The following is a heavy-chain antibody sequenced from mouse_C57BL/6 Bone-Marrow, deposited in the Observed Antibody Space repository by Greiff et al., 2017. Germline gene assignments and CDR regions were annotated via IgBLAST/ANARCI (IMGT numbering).Heavy chain of an antibody. J-gene: IGHJ2*01. CDR3: ARSLGWLLPVDY. D-gene: IGHD2-3*01. Sequence: EVMLVESGGGLVKPGGSLKLSCAASGFTFSSYAMSWVRQTPEKRLEWVATISDGGSYTYYPDKVKGRFTISRDNAKNNLYLQMSHLKSEDTAMYYCARSLGWLLPVDYWGQGTTLTVSS. CDR2: ISDGGSYT. CDR1: GFTFSSYA. V-gene: IGHV5-4*03.